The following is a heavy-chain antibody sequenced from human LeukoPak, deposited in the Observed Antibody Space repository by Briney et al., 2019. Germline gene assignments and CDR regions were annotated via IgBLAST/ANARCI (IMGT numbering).Heavy chain of an antibody. CDR3: ARDILSGRFGFDP. Sequence: SETLSLTCTVSGGSFSSYYWSWIRQSPEKGLEWIGYISYSGSTNYNPSLKRRVTISVDTSRNQFSLKLTSVTAADTAVYYCARDILSGRFGFDPWGQGTLVTVSS. CDR1: GGSFSSYY. CDR2: ISYSGST. V-gene: IGHV4-59*01. D-gene: IGHD3-9*01. J-gene: IGHJ5*02.